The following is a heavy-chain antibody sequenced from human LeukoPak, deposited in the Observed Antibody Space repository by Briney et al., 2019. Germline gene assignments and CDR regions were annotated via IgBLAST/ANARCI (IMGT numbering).Heavy chain of an antibody. J-gene: IGHJ5*02. D-gene: IGHD3-16*02. CDR1: GFTFSSYA. Sequence: GGSLRLSCAASGFTFSSYAMHWVRQAPGKGLEWVAVISYDGSNKYYADSVKGRFTISRDNSKNTLYLQMNSLSAEDTAVYYCAKDFIPYRSSPSAFDPWGQGTLVTVSS. CDR2: ISYDGSNK. V-gene: IGHV3-30*04. CDR3: AKDFIPYRSSPSAFDP.